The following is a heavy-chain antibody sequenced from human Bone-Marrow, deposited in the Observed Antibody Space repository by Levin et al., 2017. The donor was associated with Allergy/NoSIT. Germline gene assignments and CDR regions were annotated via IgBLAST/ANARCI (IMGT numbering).Heavy chain of an antibody. CDR2: ISGSGGST. CDR1: GFTFSSYA. J-gene: IGHJ4*02. V-gene: IGHV3-23*01. Sequence: GGSLRLSCAASGFTFSSYAMSWVRQAPGKGLEWVSAISGSGGSTYYADSVKGRFTISRDNSKNTLYLQMNSLRAEDTAVYYCAKDQGGGDIVVVPAADFDYWGQGTLVTVSS. D-gene: IGHD2-2*01. CDR3: AKDQGGGDIVVVPAADFDY.